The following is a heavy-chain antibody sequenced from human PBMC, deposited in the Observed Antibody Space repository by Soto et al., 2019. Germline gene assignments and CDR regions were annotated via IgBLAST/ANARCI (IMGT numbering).Heavy chain of an antibody. CDR3: AKDFLGGDQTWGLFGDY. Sequence: GGSLRLSCAASGFTFSSYGMHWVRQAPGKGLEWVAVISYDGSNKYYADSVKGRFTISRDNSKNTLYLQMNSLRAEDTAVYYCAKDFLGGDQTWGLFGDYWGQGTLVTVSS. CDR2: ISYDGSNK. CDR1: GFTFSSYG. V-gene: IGHV3-30*18. J-gene: IGHJ4*02. D-gene: IGHD2-21*02.